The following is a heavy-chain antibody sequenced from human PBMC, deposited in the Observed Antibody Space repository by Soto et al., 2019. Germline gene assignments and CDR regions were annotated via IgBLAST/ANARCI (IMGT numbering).Heavy chain of an antibody. J-gene: IGHJ4*02. CDR1: VFTFSTYS. D-gene: IGHD3-10*02. V-gene: IGHV3-48*01. Sequence: EVQLVESGGGLVPPGGSLRLSCAASVFTFSTYSLNWVRQAPGKGLEWVSFISSTGETTYYADSVKGRLTISRDNAKNSLFLQMNSLTAEDTAVYYCARDVRLPDYWGQGTLVTVSS. CDR3: ARDVRLPDY. CDR2: ISSTGETT.